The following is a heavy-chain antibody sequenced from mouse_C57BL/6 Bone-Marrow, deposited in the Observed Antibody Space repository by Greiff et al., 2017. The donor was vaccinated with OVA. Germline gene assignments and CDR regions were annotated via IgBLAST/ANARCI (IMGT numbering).Heavy chain of an antibody. CDR3: ARCPSYYGRSYWYFDV. CDR1: GYTFTNYW. Sequence: QVQLQQSGAELVRPGTSVKMSCKASGYTFTNYWIGWAKQRPGHGLEWIGDIYPGGGYTNYNEKFKGKATLTADKSSSTAYMQFSSLTSEDSAIYYCARCPSYYGRSYWYFDVWGTGTTVTVSS. CDR2: IYPGGGYT. D-gene: IGHD1-1*01. J-gene: IGHJ1*03. V-gene: IGHV1-63*01.